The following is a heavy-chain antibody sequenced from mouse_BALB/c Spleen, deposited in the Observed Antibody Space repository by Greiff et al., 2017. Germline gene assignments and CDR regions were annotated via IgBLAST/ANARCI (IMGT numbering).Heavy chain of an antibody. J-gene: IGHJ4*01. CDR2: INPSTGYT. Sequence: VKLQESAAELARPGASVKMSCKASGYTFTSYWMHWVKQRPGQGLEWIGYINPSTGYTEYNQKFKDKATLTADKSSSTAYMQLSSLTSEDSAVYYCARKDYYAMDYWGQGTSVTVSS. V-gene: IGHV1-4*02. CDR1: GYTFTSYW. CDR3: ARKDYYAMDY.